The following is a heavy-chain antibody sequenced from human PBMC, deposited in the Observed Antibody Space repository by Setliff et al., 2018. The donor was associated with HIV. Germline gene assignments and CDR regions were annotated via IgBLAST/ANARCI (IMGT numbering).Heavy chain of an antibody. CDR1: GGSFGVYR. CDR2: IDSSGTT. Sequence: ASETLSLTCTISGGSFGVYRWSWIRQSAGRGLEWIGRIDSSGTTDYKPSLKGRVAISVDTSRNQFSLRVTSVTAADTAVYYCARAAAAGRPYYYYFGLDVWGQGTTVTVSS. CDR3: ARAAAAGRPYYYYFGLDV. V-gene: IGHV4-4*07. D-gene: IGHD6-13*01. J-gene: IGHJ6*02.